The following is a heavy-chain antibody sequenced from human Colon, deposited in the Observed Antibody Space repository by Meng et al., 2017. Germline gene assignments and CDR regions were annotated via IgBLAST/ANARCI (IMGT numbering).Heavy chain of an antibody. V-gene: IGHV4-34*02. CDR2: IKYSGST. J-gene: IGHJ4*02. CDR1: GGSFCGYY. Sequence: QVRLWGLKLLNPWESLSLTCAFFGGSFCGYYWSWIRQPPGKGLEWIREIKYSGSTNYNPSLKSRVTISVDTSKNQFSLKLSSVTAADTAVYYCARGLFDYWGQGTLVTVSS. CDR3: ARGLFDY.